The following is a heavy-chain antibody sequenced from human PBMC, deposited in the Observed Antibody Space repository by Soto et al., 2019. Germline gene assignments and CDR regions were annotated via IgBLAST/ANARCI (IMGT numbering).Heavy chain of an antibody. Sequence: EVQLVESGGGLVQPGGSLRLSCAASGFTLSSYSINWVRQAPGKGLEWVSYISSSSSTIYYADSVKGRFTISRDNAKNSLYLQMNSLRDEDTAVYYCARGLYYYDSSGYWGYWGQGTLVTVSS. CDR1: GFTLSSYS. D-gene: IGHD3-22*01. CDR3: ARGLYYYDSSGYWGY. V-gene: IGHV3-48*02. J-gene: IGHJ4*02. CDR2: ISSSSSTI.